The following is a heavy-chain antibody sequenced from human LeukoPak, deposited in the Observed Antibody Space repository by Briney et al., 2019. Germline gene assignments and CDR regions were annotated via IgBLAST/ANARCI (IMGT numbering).Heavy chain of an antibody. D-gene: IGHD1-1*01. CDR2: IYYSGST. V-gene: IGHV4-59*11. J-gene: IGHJ3*02. CDR3: AITTNWLPDAFDI. CDR1: SGSISSHY. Sequence: PSETLSLTCTVSSGSISSHYWSWIRQPPGEALEWLGYIYYSGSTNYNPSLKSRVTISVDTSKNQFSLKLSSVTAADTAVYYCAITTNWLPDAFDIWGQGTMVTDSS.